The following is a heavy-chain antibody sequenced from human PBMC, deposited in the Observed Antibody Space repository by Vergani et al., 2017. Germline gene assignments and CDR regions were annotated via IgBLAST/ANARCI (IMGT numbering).Heavy chain of an antibody. CDR3: ARFITMVRGVDNWCDP. D-gene: IGHD3-10*01. J-gene: IGHJ5*02. Sequence: QLQLQESGSGLVKPSQTLSLTCAVSGGSISSGGYSWSWIRQPPGMGLEWIGYIYHSGSTYYNPSLKSRVTISVDRSKNQFSLKLSSVTAADTAVYYCARFITMVRGVDNWCDPWGQGTLVTVSS. CDR1: GGSISSGGYS. CDR2: IYHSGST. V-gene: IGHV4-30-2*01.